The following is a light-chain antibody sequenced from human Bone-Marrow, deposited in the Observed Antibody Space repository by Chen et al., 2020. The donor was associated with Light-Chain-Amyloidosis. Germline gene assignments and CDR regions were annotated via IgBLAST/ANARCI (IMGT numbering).Light chain of an antibody. J-gene: IGKJ4*01. V-gene: IGKV3-20*01. CDR3: QQYSTSPLT. CDR2: GVS. Sequence: EIVLTLSPGTLSLSPGDRATLSCMTSLSISSTYLAWYQQKPGQDPRLLIYGVSSRATGIADRFSGSGSGTDFTLTISRLEPEDFAVYYCQQYSTSPLTFGGGTKVEIK. CDR1: LSISSTY.